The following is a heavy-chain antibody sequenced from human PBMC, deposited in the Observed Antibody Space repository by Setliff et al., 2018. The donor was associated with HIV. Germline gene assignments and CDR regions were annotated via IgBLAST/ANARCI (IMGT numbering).Heavy chain of an antibody. CDR1: GFTFNNCE. V-gene: IGHV3-48*03. D-gene: IGHD5-12*01. Sequence: GGSLRLSCAASGFTFNNCEMNWVRQAPGKGLEWVSYISSSGNTVFYADSVKGRFTISRDNAKNSLYLQRNSLSTEDTAVYYCARDRGDGYEPDASAFDIWGQGTMVTVSS. CDR2: ISSSGNTV. CDR3: ARDRGDGYEPDASAFDI. J-gene: IGHJ3*02.